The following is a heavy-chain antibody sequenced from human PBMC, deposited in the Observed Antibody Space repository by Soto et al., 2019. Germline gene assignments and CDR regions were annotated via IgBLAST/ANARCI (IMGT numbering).Heavy chain of an antibody. CDR3: ARDPAAAASDY. CDR2: IKPDGSDR. D-gene: IGHD2-15*01. J-gene: IGHJ4*02. CDR1: GFTFSSYW. Sequence: GGSLRLSCAVSGFTFSSYWMSWVRQAPGKGLEWVANIKPDGSDRYYVDSVKGRFTISRDNAENSLYLQMNSLRAEDTAVYCCARDPAAAASDYWGQGTLVTVSS. V-gene: IGHV3-7*01.